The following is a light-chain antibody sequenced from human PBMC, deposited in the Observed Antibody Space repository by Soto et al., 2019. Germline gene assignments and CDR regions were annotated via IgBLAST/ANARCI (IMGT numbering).Light chain of an antibody. CDR2: DVS. J-gene: IGLJ1*01. CDR3: SSYTSSSTPLYV. V-gene: IGLV2-14*01. CDR1: SSDVGGYNY. Sequence: QSVLTQPASVSGSPGQSITISCTGTSSDVGGYNYVSWYQQHPGKAPKLMIYDVSNRPSGVSNRFSGSKSGNTASLTISGLQAEYEADYYCSSYTSSSTPLYVVGTGTKVTVL.